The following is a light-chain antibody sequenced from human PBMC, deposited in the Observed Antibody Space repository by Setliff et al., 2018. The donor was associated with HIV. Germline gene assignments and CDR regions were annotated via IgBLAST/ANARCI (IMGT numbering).Light chain of an antibody. CDR1: SSDVGSYNY. CDR2: DVT. J-gene: IGLJ1*01. CDR3: CSYAGTYIFYV. Sequence: QSVLTQPASVSGSPGQSITISCTGTSSDVGSYNYVSWYQQYPGKAPKLMIYDVTKRPSGVPARFSGSKSDNTASLTISGLQAEDEADYYCCSYAGTYIFYVFGTGTKVTVL. V-gene: IGLV2-11*01.